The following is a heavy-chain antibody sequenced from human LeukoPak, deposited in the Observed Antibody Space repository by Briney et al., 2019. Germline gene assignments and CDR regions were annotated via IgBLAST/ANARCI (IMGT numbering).Heavy chain of an antibody. V-gene: IGHV4-31*03. CDR2: IYYSGST. CDR3: ARALYYDFWSGYEKTFDY. J-gene: IGHJ4*02. Sequence: SQTLSLTCTVSGGSISSGGYYWSWIRQRPGKGLEWIGYIYYSGSTYYNPSLKCRVTISVDTSKNQFSLKLSSVTAADTAVYYCARALYYDFWSGYEKTFDYWGQGTLVTVSS. D-gene: IGHD3-3*01. CDR1: GGSISSGGYY.